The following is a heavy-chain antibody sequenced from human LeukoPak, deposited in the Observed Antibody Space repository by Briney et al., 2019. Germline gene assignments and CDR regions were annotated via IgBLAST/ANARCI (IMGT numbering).Heavy chain of an antibody. Sequence: GGSLRLSCAASGFTFSSYGMHWVRQAPGKGLEWVAFIRYDGSNKYYADSVKGRFTISRDNSKNTLYLQMNSLRAEDTAVYYCAKFAVVYQLPPYYWGQGTLVTVSS. CDR2: IRYDGSNK. V-gene: IGHV3-30*02. D-gene: IGHD2-2*01. J-gene: IGHJ4*02. CDR3: AKFAVVYQLPPYY. CDR1: GFTFSSYG.